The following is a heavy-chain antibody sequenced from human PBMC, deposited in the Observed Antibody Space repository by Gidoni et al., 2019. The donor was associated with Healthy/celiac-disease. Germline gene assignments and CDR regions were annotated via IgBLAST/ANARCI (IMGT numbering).Heavy chain of an antibody. CDR3: TTELKGYCSGGSCYLFFDY. CDR1: GFTFSNAW. J-gene: IGHJ4*02. Sequence: EVQLVESGGGLVKPGGSLRLPCAASGFTFSNAWMSWVRQAPGKGLEWGGRIKSKTDGGTTDYAAPVKGRFTISRDDSKNTLYLQMNSLKTEDTAVYYCTTELKGYCSGGSCYLFFDYWGQGTLVTVSS. CDR2: IKSKTDGGTT. V-gene: IGHV3-15*01. D-gene: IGHD2-15*01.